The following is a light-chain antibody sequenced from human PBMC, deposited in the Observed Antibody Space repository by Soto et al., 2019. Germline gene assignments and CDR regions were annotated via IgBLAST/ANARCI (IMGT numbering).Light chain of an antibody. Sequence: QSVLTQPASVSGSPGQSITISCTGTSSDVGGYNFASWYQQHPGKAPKFIIYQVSHRPSGVSSRFSGSKSGNTASLTISGLRAEDEADYYCTSFTSKSTYFFGTGTKVTVL. CDR1: SSDVGGYNF. CDR2: QVS. CDR3: TSFTSKSTYF. J-gene: IGLJ1*01. V-gene: IGLV2-14*01.